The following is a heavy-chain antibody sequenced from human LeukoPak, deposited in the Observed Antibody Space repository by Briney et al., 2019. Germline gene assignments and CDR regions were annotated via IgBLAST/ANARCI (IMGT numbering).Heavy chain of an antibody. V-gene: IGHV3-7*03. CDR1: GGSFSGYY. Sequence: PSETLSLTCAVYGGSFSGYYWSWIRQAPGKGLEWVAIIKQDGSEKYYVDSVKGRFTISRDNAEKSLYLQMNSLRAADTAVYYCATSRTSDYWGQGTLVTVSS. CDR2: IKQDGSEK. CDR3: ATSRTSDY. D-gene: IGHD1-14*01. J-gene: IGHJ4*02.